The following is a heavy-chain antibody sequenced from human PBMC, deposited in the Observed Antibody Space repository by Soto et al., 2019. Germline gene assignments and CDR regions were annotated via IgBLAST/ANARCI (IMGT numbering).Heavy chain of an antibody. V-gene: IGHV3-23*01. CDR1: GFTFSNYA. D-gene: IGHD3-3*01. J-gene: IGHJ4*02. Sequence: EVQLLESGGGLAQPGGSLRLSCAASGFTFSNYAMSWVRQAPGKGLEWVSAISGSGGDTYYADSVKGRFTISRDNSKNTLYLQMSSLRGEDTAVYYCAKDDVIRFLDYLGAGGFDYWGQGTLVTVSS. CDR2: ISGSGGDT. CDR3: AKDDVIRFLDYLGAGGFDY.